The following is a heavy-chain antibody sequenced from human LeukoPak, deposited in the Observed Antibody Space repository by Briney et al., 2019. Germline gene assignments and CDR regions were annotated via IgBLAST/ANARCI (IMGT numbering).Heavy chain of an antibody. J-gene: IGHJ5*02. CDR1: GFTFSSYA. Sequence: GGSLRLSCAASGFTFSSYAMHWVRQAPGKGLEWVAVISYDGSNKYYADPVKGRFTISRDNSKNTLYLQMNSLRAEDTAVYYCARDYCSGGSCYSMWFDPWGQGTLVTVSS. CDR2: ISYDGSNK. V-gene: IGHV3-30*04. CDR3: ARDYCSGGSCYSMWFDP. D-gene: IGHD2-15*01.